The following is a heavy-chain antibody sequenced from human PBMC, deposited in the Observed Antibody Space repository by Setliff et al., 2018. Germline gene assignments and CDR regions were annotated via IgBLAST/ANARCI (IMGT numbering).Heavy chain of an antibody. CDR1: GGSISSRSYY. V-gene: IGHV4-39*07. CDR2: INHSGST. D-gene: IGHD3-22*01. Sequence: SETLSLTCTVSGGSISSRSYYWSWIRQPPGKGLEWIGEINHSGSTNYNPSLKSRVTISVDTSKNQFSLKLSSVTAADTAVYYCARGKIRITMIVVPTGGAFDIWGQGTMVT. CDR3: ARGKIRITMIVVPTGGAFDI. J-gene: IGHJ3*02.